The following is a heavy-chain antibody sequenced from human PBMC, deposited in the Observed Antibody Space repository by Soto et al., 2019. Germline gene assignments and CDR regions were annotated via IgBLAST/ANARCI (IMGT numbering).Heavy chain of an antibody. CDR1: GYSFTSYW. J-gene: IGHJ6*02. Sequence: GESLKISCKGSGYSFTSYWIGWVRQMPGKGLEWMGIIYPGDSDTRYSPSFQGQVTISADKSISTAYLQWSSLKASDTAMYYCARRIAAAVPYCYYGMDVWGQGTTVTVSS. CDR2: IYPGDSDT. V-gene: IGHV5-51*01. CDR3: ARRIAAAVPYCYYGMDV. D-gene: IGHD6-13*01.